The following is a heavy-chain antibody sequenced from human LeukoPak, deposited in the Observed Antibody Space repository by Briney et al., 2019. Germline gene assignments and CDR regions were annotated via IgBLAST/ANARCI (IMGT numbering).Heavy chain of an antibody. Sequence: ASVKVSCKASGYTFTSYYMHWVRQAPGQGLEWMGIINPSGGSTSCAQKFQGRVTMTRDTSTSTVYMELSSLRSEDTAVYYCARGLYCSSTSCYVGFDYWGQGTLVTVSS. CDR3: ARGLYCSSTSCYVGFDY. D-gene: IGHD2-2*01. V-gene: IGHV1-46*01. CDR2: INPSGGST. J-gene: IGHJ4*02. CDR1: GYTFTSYY.